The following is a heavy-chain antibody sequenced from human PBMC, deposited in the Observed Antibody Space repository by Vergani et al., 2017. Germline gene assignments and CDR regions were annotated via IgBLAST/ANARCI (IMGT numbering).Heavy chain of an antibody. Sequence: QVQLVQSGAEVKKPGASVKVSCKASGYTFTSYGISWVRQAPGQGLEWMGWISAYNGNTNYAQKLQGRVTMTTDTSTSTAYMELRGLRSDDASVYYCAGYDGRTIAVAGTGWFDRWGQGTLVTVSS. V-gene: IGHV1-18*01. CDR1: GYTFTSYG. D-gene: IGHD6-19*01. J-gene: IGHJ5*02. CDR3: AGYDGRTIAVAGTGWFDR. CDR2: ISAYNGNT.